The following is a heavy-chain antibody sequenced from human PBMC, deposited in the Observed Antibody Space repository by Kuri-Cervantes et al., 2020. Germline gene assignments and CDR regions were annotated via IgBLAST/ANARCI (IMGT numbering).Heavy chain of an antibody. CDR2: ISGSGGST. CDR1: GFTFDDYA. V-gene: IGHV3-23*01. CDR3: AKDTQYYDFWSGYYGRGAFDI. D-gene: IGHD3-3*01. J-gene: IGHJ3*02. Sequence: GESLKISCAASGFTFDDYAMHWVRQAPGKGLEWVSAISGSGGSTYYADSVKGRFTISRDNSKNTLYPQMNSLRAEDTAVYYCAKDTQYYDFWSGYYGRGAFDIWGQGTMVT.